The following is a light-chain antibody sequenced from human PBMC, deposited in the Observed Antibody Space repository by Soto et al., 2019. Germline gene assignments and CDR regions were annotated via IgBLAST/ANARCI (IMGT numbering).Light chain of an antibody. CDR2: GAS. CDR1: QSVSGD. J-gene: IGKJ1*01. Sequence: IVMTQSPATLSVSPGERATLSCRASQSVSGDLAPYQLKHGQAPSLLIYGASTRATGIPARFSGSGSGIEFTLTLSSLQSEDFAVYYCQQYNKWPRTFGQGTTVEIK. V-gene: IGKV3-15*01. CDR3: QQYNKWPRT.